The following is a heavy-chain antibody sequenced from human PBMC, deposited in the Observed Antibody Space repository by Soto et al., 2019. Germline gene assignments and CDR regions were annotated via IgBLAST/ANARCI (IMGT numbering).Heavy chain of an antibody. V-gene: IGHV2-5*02. Sequence: QITLKESGPTLVKPTQTLTLTCTFSGFSLSTSGVGVGWIRQPPGKALEWLALIYWDDDKRYSPSLKSRLTITKDXXKXPXXLTMTNMDPVDTATYYCAHRQGVRCISPRCPVFDYWGQGTLVTVSS. J-gene: IGHJ4*02. CDR3: AHRQGVRCISPRCPVFDY. D-gene: IGHD2-2*01. CDR2: IYWDDDK. CDR1: GFSLSTSGVG.